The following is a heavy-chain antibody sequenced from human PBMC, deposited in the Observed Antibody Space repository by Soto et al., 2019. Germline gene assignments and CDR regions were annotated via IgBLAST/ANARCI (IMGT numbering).Heavy chain of an antibody. V-gene: IGHV4-4*07. D-gene: IGHD3-3*01. J-gene: IGHJ4*02. CDR3: ARGGQDFWSGPFDY. CDR2: IDNSGST. CDR1: GGSISNYF. Sequence: SETLSLTCTVSGGSISNYFCNWIRHPAGKGLEWIGRIDNSGSTNYNPSLKSRITMSADTSRNQFSLKLNSVTAADTAVYYCARGGQDFWSGPFDYWGQGALVTVSS.